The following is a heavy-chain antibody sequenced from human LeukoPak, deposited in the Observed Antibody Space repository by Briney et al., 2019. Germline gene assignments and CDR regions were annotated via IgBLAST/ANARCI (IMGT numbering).Heavy chain of an antibody. D-gene: IGHD3-9*01. V-gene: IGHV3-23*01. CDR3: AKDAIYDILTGYRYHYFDY. CDR2: ISGSGCST. Sequence: GGSLRLSCAASGFTFDDYAMHWVRQAPGKGLEWVSSISGSGCSTYYADSVKGRFTISRDNSKNTLYLKMNSLRAEDTAVYYCAKDAIYDILTGYRYHYFDYWGQGTLVTVSS. CDR1: GFTFDDYA. J-gene: IGHJ4*02.